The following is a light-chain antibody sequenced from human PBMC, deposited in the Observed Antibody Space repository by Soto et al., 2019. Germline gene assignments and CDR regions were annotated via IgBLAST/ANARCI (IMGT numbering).Light chain of an antibody. CDR2: GSS. V-gene: IGKV3-20*01. J-gene: IGKJ4*01. Sequence: EIVLTRSPGTLSLSPGQRATLSCRASQNIRSNYVAWYQQKPGQAPRLLIFGSSSTATGIPDRFSASGSGTDFTLTISRLEPEDFAVYYCQQYGYEPLTFGGGTKVEI. CDR1: QNIRSNY. CDR3: QQYGYEPLT.